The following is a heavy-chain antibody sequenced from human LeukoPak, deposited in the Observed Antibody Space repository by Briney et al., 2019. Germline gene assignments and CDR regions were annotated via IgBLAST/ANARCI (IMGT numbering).Heavy chain of an antibody. CDR1: GGTFSSST. CDR3: ARDIRDYGGNLPSDY. J-gene: IGHJ4*02. CDR2: IIPILGIA. Sequence: SVKVSCKASGGTFSSSTISWVRQAPGQGLEWMGRIIPILGIANYAQKFQGRVTITADKSTSTAYMELSSLRSEDTAVYYCARDIRDYGGNLPSDYWGQGSLVTVSS. V-gene: IGHV1-69*04. D-gene: IGHD4-23*01.